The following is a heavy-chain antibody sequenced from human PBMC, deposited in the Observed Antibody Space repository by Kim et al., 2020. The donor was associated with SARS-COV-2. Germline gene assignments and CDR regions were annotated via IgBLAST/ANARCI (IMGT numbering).Heavy chain of an antibody. CDR1: GFTFSDYY. J-gene: IGHJ5*02. Sequence: GGSLRLSCAASGFTFSDYYMSWIRQAPGKGLEWVSYISSSGSTIYYADSVKGRFTISRDNAKNSLYLQMNSLRAEDTAVYYCARDWGSGDYAWFDPWGQGTLVTVSS. CDR3: ARDWGSGDYAWFDP. CDR2: ISSSGSTI. D-gene: IGHD4-17*01. V-gene: IGHV3-11*01.